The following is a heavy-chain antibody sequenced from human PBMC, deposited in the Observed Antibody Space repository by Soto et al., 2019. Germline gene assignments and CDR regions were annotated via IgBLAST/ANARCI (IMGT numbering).Heavy chain of an antibody. V-gene: IGHV4-4*02. J-gene: IGHJ3*02. Sequence: QVQLQESGPGLVKPSGTLSLTCAVSSGSISSSNWWSWVRQPPGKGLEWIGEIYHSGSTNYNPSLKSRVTIAVDKSKNQFSLKLSSVTAADTAVYYCARDSPGRGGHDAFDIWGQGTMVTVSS. CDR3: ARDSPGRGGHDAFDI. CDR2: IYHSGST. D-gene: IGHD3-10*01. CDR1: SGSISSSNW.